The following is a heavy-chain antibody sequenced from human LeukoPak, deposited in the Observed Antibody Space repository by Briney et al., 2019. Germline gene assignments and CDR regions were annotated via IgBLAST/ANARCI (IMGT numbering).Heavy chain of an antibody. V-gene: IGHV3-30*03. Sequence: PGRSLRLSCAASGFTFSSYGMHWVRQAPGKGLEWVAVISYDGRNKYHADSVKGRFTISRDNSKNTLYLQMNSLRAEDTAVYYCARGQVSYDFWSDYTYYFDYWGQGTLVTVSS. CDR3: ARGQVSYDFWSDYTYYFDY. J-gene: IGHJ4*02. CDR2: ISYDGRNK. D-gene: IGHD3-3*01. CDR1: GFTFSSYG.